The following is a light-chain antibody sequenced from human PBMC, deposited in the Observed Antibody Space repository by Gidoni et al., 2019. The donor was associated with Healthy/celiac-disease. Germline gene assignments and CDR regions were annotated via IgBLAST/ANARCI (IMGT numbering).Light chain of an antibody. V-gene: IGKV1-39*01. CDR3: QQSYSTPWT. CDR2: AAS. J-gene: IGKJ1*01. CDR1: QSISSY. Sequence: DIQMTQSPSSLSASVGDRVTITCRASQSISSYLNWYQQKPGEAPKLLIYAASSLNSGVPSRFSGSGSGTDFTLTISSLQPEDFATYYCQQSYSTPWTFGQGTKVEIK.